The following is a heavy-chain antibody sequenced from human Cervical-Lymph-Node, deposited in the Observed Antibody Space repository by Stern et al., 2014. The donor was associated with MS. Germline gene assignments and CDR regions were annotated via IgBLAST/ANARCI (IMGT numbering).Heavy chain of an antibody. CDR3: ATGGSSGWDYYFDY. CDR2: FDPGDGET. Sequence: VQLVQYGAEVQKPGASVKVSCKVSGYTLTELSMHWVRQAPGKGLEWMGGFDPGDGETIYAQKFQGRVTMTEDTSTDTAYMELSSLRSEDTAVYYCATGGSSGWDYYFDYWGQGTLVTVSS. CDR1: GYTLTELS. D-gene: IGHD6-19*01. V-gene: IGHV1-24*01. J-gene: IGHJ4*02.